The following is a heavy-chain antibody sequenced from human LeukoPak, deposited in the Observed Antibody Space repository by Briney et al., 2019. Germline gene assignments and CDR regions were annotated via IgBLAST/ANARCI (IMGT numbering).Heavy chain of an antibody. D-gene: IGHD3-10*01. Sequence: GGSLRLSCAASGFTFSNYVMNWVRQAPGKGLEWVSGISDSGGSTYYADSVKGRFTVSRDNSKNTLYLQMSSLRAEDTAVYYCAKGYSSGSYDYWGQGTLVTVSS. CDR2: ISDSGGST. CDR1: GFTFSNYV. CDR3: AKGYSSGSYDY. V-gene: IGHV3-23*01. J-gene: IGHJ4*02.